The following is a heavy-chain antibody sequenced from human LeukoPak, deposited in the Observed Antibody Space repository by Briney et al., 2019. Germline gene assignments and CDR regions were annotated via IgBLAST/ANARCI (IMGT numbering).Heavy chain of an antibody. CDR3: ANGAGTGNY. J-gene: IGHJ4*02. Sequence: SGGSLRLSCAASGFTFSRYDMSGVSQAAGKGLEWVSAISGSGGSTYYADSVKGRFTISRDNSKNTLYLQMNSLRAEDTAVYYCANGAGTGNYWGQGTLVTVSS. CDR1: GFTFSRYD. V-gene: IGHV3-23*01. CDR2: ISGSGGST. D-gene: IGHD6-19*01.